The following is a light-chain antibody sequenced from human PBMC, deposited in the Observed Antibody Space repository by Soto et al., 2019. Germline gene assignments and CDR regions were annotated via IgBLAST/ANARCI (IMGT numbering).Light chain of an antibody. CDR1: QSVNSY. CDR3: QQRANWPYT. Sequence: EIVLTQSPATLSLSPGERATLSCRASQSVNSYLAWYQQKPGRAPRLLIYDASNRATGIPARFSGSGSETDFTLTIISLEPEDFAVYYCQQRANWPYTFGQGTKLEIK. V-gene: IGKV3-11*01. CDR2: DAS. J-gene: IGKJ2*01.